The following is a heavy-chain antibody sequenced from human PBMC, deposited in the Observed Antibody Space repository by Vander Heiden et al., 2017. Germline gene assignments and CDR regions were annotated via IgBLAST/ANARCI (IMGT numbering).Heavy chain of an antibody. D-gene: IGHD3-22*01. V-gene: IGHV1-69*01. CDR2: IIPIFGSP. Sequence: QMDLVQSGAEVRKPGSSVKVSCKASGGTFSTHIISWLRQAPGQGLEWMGGIIPIFGSPNYAKKFQDRVTITADESTTTVFMELDSLRFEDTAMYYCVREGGFFDSSGYSYFLYWAQGALVTVSS. CDR3: VREGGFFDSSGYSYFLY. J-gene: IGHJ4*02. CDR1: GGTFSTHI.